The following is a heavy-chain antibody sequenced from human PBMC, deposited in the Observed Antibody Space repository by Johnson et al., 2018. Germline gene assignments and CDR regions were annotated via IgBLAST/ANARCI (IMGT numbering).Heavy chain of an antibody. V-gene: IGHV4-59*01. J-gene: IGHJ6*02. D-gene: IGHD1-26*01. Sequence: QVQLQQWGAGLLKPTETLSLTCAVSGGSISSYYWSWIRQPPGKGQEWIGYISYRGSTNYNPSLKSRVTISVDTSKNQFSLKLSSVTAADTAVYYCARDDRGRYYYYGMDVWGQGTTVTVSS. CDR3: ARDDRGRYYYYGMDV. CDR1: GGSISSYY. CDR2: ISYRGST.